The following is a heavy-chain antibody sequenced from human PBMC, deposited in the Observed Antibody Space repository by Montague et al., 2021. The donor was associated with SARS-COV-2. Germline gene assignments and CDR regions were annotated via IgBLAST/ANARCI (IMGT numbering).Heavy chain of an antibody. CDR2: IYYSGST. Sequence: SETRSLTCTVSGGSISSSSYYWGWLRQPPGKGLEWIGSIYYSGSTYYNPSLKSRVTISVDTSKNQFSLKLSSVTAADTAVYYCARHPSITIFGVVITPSCFDPWGQGALVTVSS. V-gene: IGHV4-39*01. J-gene: IGHJ5*02. CDR1: GGSISSSSYY. D-gene: IGHD3-3*01. CDR3: ARHPSITIFGVVITPSCFDP.